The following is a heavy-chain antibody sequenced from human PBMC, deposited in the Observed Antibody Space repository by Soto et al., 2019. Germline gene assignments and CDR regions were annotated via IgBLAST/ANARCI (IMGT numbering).Heavy chain of an antibody. CDR2: ISYDGSNK. D-gene: IGHD4-17*01. V-gene: IGHV3-30-3*01. CDR3: ARETTVPGVNYGMDV. Sequence: QVQLVESGGGVVQPGRSLRLSCAASGFTFSSYAMHWVRQAPGKGLEWVAVISYDGSNKYYADSVKGRFTISRDNSKNTLYLQMNSLRAEDTAVYYCARETTVPGVNYGMDVWGQGTTVTVSS. CDR1: GFTFSSYA. J-gene: IGHJ6*02.